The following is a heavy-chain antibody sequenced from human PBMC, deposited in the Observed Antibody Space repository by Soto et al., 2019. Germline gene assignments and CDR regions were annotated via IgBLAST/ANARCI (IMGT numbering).Heavy chain of an antibody. D-gene: IGHD3-22*01. J-gene: IGHJ4*02. Sequence: PSETLSLTCTVSGGSISSSSYYWGWIRQPPGKGLEWIGSIYYSGSTYYNPSLKSRVTISVDTSKNQFSLKLSSVTAADTAVYYCARLGGYSSDYWGQGTLVTVSS. CDR1: GGSISSSSYY. V-gene: IGHV4-39*01. CDR2: IYYSGST. CDR3: ARLGGYSSDY.